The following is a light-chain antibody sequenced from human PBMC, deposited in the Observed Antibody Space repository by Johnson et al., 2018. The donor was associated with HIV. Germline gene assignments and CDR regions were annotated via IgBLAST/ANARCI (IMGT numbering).Light chain of an antibody. Sequence: QSVLSQPPSVSAAPGQKVTISCSGSNSNIGNNYVSWYQHLPGTAPKLLIYENNKRPSGIPDRFSGSKSGTSATLGITGLQTGDEADYYCGTWDSSLSAYVIATVTKVTVL. V-gene: IGLV1-51*02. CDR1: NSNIGNNY. CDR3: GTWDSSLSAYV. CDR2: ENN. J-gene: IGLJ1*01.